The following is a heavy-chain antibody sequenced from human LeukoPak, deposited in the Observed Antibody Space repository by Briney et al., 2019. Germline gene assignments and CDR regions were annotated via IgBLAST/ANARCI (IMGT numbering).Heavy chain of an antibody. V-gene: IGHV4-59*01. CDR3: ARALAPYGDYAFGY. D-gene: IGHD4-17*01. CDR1: GDSISSYY. J-gene: IGHJ4*02. CDR2: ISYSGST. Sequence: SETLSLTCTVSGDSISSYYWTWIRQPPGKGLEWIGHISYSGSTNYNPSLKSRVTISVDTSKSQFSLKLSSVTAADTAAYYCARALAPYGDYAFGYWGQGTLVTVSS.